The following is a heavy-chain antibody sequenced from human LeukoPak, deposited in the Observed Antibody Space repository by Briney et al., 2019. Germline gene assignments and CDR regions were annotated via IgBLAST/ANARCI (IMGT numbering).Heavy chain of an antibody. CDR1: GFTFDDYA. D-gene: IGHD6-6*01. Sequence: PGGSLRLSCAASGFTFDDYAMSWVRHAPGKGLEWVSGIHWNGGTTGYAASVKGRFTISRDNAKKSLYLQMNNLRAEDTGLYYCARGSSSSIYYFDSWGQGTLITVSS. CDR2: IHWNGGTT. CDR3: ARGSSSSIYYFDS. J-gene: IGHJ4*02. V-gene: IGHV3-20*04.